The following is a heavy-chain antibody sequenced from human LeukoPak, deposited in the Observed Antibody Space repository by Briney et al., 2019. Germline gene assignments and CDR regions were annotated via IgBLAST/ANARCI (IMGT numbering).Heavy chain of an antibody. CDR3: ARVGGWYRDY. J-gene: IGHJ4*02. Sequence: SETLSLACAVYGGSFSGYYWSWIRQPPGKGLEWIGEINHSGSTNYNPSLKSRVTISVDTSKNQFSLKLSSVTAADTAVYYCARVGGWYRDYWGQGTLVTVSS. CDR1: GGSFSGYY. V-gene: IGHV4-34*01. CDR2: INHSGST. D-gene: IGHD6-19*01.